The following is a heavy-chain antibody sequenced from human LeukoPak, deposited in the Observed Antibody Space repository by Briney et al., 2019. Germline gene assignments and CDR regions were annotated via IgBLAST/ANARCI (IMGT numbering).Heavy chain of an antibody. J-gene: IGHJ6*02. Sequence: GRSLRLSCAASGFTFSSYAMHWVRQAPGKGLEWVAVISYDGSNKYYADSVKGRFTISRDNAKNSLDLQMNSLRVEDTAVYYCARDIRDEGYSYVDGMDVWGQGATVTVFS. D-gene: IGHD5-18*01. CDR1: GFTFSSYA. V-gene: IGHV3-30-3*01. CDR2: ISYDGSNK. CDR3: ARDIRDEGYSYVDGMDV.